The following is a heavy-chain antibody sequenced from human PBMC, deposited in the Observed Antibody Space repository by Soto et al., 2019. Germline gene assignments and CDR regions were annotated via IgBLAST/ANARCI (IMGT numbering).Heavy chain of an antibody. Sequence: EVQLVESGGGLVQPGGSLRLSCAASGFTFSDHHMDWVRQAPGKGLEWVGRARNKAHSYTTAYAASVKGRFTISRDDSKNPLVLQNNSLKTEEPAVYFCARLMGTSFDLWGQGTLVTVSS. CDR3: ARLMGTSFDL. CDR2: ARNKAHSYTT. CDR1: GFTFSDHH. D-gene: IGHD2-8*01. V-gene: IGHV3-72*01. J-gene: IGHJ4*02.